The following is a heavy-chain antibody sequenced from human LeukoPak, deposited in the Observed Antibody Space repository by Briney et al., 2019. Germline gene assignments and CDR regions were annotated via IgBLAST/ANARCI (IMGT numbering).Heavy chain of an antibody. CDR3: ARGRLGGAKSSWYVFDY. Sequence: GASVKVSCKASGYTFTSYDINWVRQATGQGLEWMGWMNPNSGNTGYAQKFQGRVTMTRNTSISTAYMELSSLRSEDTAVYYCARGRLGGAKSSWYVFDYWDQGTLVTVSS. CDR1: GYTFTSYD. D-gene: IGHD6-13*01. J-gene: IGHJ4*02. V-gene: IGHV1-8*02. CDR2: MNPNSGNT.